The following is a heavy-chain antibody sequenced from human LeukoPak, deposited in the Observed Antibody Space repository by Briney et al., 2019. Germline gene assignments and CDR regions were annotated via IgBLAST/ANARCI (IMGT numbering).Heavy chain of an antibody. D-gene: IGHD5-12*01. CDR2: IWNDGSHK. J-gene: IGHJ3*02. CDR1: GFTFSSYG. CDR3: ARLSGYEKGYVFDI. Sequence: GGSLRLSCAASGFTFSSYGMHWVRQAPGRGLEWVAVIWNDGSHKYYADSEKGRFTISRDNSKNTLYLQMNSLRAEDTAVYYCARLSGYEKGYVFDIWGQGTMVTVSS. V-gene: IGHV3-33*01.